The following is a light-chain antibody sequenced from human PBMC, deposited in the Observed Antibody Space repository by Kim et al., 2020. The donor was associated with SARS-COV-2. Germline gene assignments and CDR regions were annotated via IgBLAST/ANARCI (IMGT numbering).Light chain of an antibody. CDR3: SSFTSSHTYV. Sequence: QSITISCTGTNSDIGTYNYVSWYQQHPGEPPKLMIYDVNHRPSGVSNRFSGSKSGNTASLIISGLQPEDEADYYCSSFTSSHTYVFGTGTKVTVL. V-gene: IGLV2-14*03. CDR2: DVN. CDR1: NSDIGTYNY. J-gene: IGLJ1*01.